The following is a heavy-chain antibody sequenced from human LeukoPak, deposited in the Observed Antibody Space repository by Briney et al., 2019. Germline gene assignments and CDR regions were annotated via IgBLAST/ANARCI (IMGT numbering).Heavy chain of an antibody. CDR3: ARWYSSGWAFDY. D-gene: IGHD6-19*01. Sequence: SETLSLTCTVSGGSFSSSSYYWGWIRQPPGKGLEWIGSIYYSGSTYYNPSLKSRVTISVDTSKNQFSLKLSSVTAADTAVYYCARWYSSGWAFDYWGQGTLVTVSS. CDR2: IYYSGST. J-gene: IGHJ4*02. V-gene: IGHV4-39*01. CDR1: GGSFSSSSYY.